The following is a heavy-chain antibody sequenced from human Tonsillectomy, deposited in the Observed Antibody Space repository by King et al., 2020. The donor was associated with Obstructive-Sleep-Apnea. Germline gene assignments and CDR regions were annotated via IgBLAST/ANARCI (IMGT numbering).Heavy chain of an antibody. CDR2: IISNDEK. D-gene: IGHD3-9*01. CDR3: ARMSILTGYPHYYYYGMDV. J-gene: IGHJ6*02. V-gene: IGHV2-26*01. Sequence: HVTLKESGPVLVKPTETLTLTCTVSGFSLSNARMGVSWIRQPPGKALEWLAHIISNDEKSYSTSLKSRLTISKDTSKSQVVLSMTNMDPVDTATYYCARMSILTGYPHYYYYGMDVWGQGTTVTVSS. CDR1: GFSLSNARMG.